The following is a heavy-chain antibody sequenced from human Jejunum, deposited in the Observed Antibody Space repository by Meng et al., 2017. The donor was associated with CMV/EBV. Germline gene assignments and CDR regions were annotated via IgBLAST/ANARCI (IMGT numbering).Heavy chain of an antibody. CDR2: IDTDCKT. J-gene: IGHJ4*02. D-gene: IGHD3-3*01. CDR3: ADIGVGDQGF. V-gene: IGHV3-53*01. CDR1: GFTVSSHY. Sequence: VQLVGSGGGLFQPGGSLRLSCAASGFTVSSHYMSWVRQAPGKGLEWVSVIDTDCKTYYADSVKGRFAISRDNSKNTLYLQMSSLRVEDTAVYSCADIGVGDQGFWGQGTLVTVSS.